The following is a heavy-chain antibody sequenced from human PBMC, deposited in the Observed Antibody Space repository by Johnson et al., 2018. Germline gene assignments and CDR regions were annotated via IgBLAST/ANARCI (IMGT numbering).Heavy chain of an antibody. CDR1: GFTFDDYA. Sequence: LVESGGVVVQPGGSLRLSCAASGFTFDDYAMHWVRQAPGKGLEWVSLISWDGGSTYYADSVKGRFTISRDNAKNSLYLQMNSLRAEDTAWYYCAKEGWFGGNYYYYYRDVWGKGTTVTVSS. D-gene: IGHD3-10*01. CDR3: AKEGWFGGNYYYYYRDV. V-gene: IGHV3-43D*03. J-gene: IGHJ6*03. CDR2: ISWDGGST.